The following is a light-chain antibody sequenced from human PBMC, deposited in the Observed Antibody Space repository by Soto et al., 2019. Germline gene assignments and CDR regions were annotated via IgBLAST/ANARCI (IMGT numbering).Light chain of an antibody. CDR1: SSDVGSYNL. V-gene: IGLV2-23*02. CDR3: CSYAGSSTYV. J-gene: IGLJ1*01. CDR2: EVS. Sequence: SVLTPPPSVSGSPAQSITISCTGTSSDVGSYNLVSWYQQHPGKAPKLMIYEVSKRPSGVSNRFSGSKSGNTASLTISGLQAEDEADYYCCSYAGSSTYVFGTGTKVTVL.